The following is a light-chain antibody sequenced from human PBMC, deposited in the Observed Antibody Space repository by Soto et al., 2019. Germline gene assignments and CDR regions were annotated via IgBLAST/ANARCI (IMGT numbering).Light chain of an antibody. CDR1: QFIDRW. CDR2: DAS. CDR3: LQYSGSSYT. V-gene: IGKV1-5*01. Sequence: DIQMTQSPSTLSASVGDRVTSTCRASQFIDRWLAWYQQKPGKAPQYLIFDASSLYGGVPLRFSGCGSGTEFTLTIISLHPDDSATYYCLQYSGSSYTFGQGTRVEIK. J-gene: IGKJ2*01.